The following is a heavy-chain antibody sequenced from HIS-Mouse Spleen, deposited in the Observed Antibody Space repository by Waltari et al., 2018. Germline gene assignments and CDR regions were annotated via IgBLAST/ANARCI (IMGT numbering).Heavy chain of an antibody. J-gene: IGHJ4*02. CDR3: VKDMRYSSSYFDY. CDR2: ISWNSGSI. D-gene: IGHD6-6*01. V-gene: IGHV3-9*01. CDR1: GFTFADYA. Sequence: EVQLVESGGGLVQPGRSLRLSCAASGFTFADYAMHWVRQAPGKGREWVAGISWNSGSIGYAGSVKGRFTTSRDNATNSVYLQMNSLRAEDTALYYCVKDMRYSSSYFDYWGQGTLVTVSS.